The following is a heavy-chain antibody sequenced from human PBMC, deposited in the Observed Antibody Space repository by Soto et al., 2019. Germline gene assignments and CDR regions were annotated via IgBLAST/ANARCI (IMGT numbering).Heavy chain of an antibody. CDR3: ARGGYKDS. CDR1: GYTFTNYA. V-gene: IGHV1-18*01. Sequence: QVQLVQSGVEVKKPGASMKISCRTSGYTFTNYAINWVRQVPGQGLEWVAWISTQSGTTKYGQRLQGRVTVTTDTSTSTAYMELRNLRSDDTALYYCARGGYKDSWGQGTLVTVSS. J-gene: IGHJ4*02. CDR2: ISTQSGTT. D-gene: IGHD5-12*01.